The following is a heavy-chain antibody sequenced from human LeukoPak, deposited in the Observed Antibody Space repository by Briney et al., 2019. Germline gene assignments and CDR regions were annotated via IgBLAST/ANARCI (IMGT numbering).Heavy chain of an antibody. CDR3: ARDRDDDDSGHFDS. CDR1: GFTFTNYW. J-gene: IGHJ5*01. Sequence: GGSLRLSCVASGFTFTNYWLNWVRQAPGKGLEWVASIKQDGSQKSYVDSVKGRFTISRDNAKNSLSLQMDSLRGEDTAVYYCARDRDDDDSGHFDSWGQGTLVTV. V-gene: IGHV3-7*01. CDR2: IKQDGSQK. D-gene: IGHD3-10*01.